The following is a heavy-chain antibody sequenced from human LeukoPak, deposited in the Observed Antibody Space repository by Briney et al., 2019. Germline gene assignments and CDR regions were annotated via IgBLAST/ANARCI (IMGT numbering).Heavy chain of an antibody. CDR3: AAGYSYGYGAFDI. J-gene: IGHJ3*02. CDR1: GFIFSNYA. CDR2: ISSSGSTI. V-gene: IGHV3-11*01. D-gene: IGHD5-18*01. Sequence: GGSLRLSCAASGFIFSNYALSWIRQAPGKGLEWVSYISSSGSTIYYADSVKGRFTISRDNAKNSLYLQMNSLRAEDTAVYYCAAGYSYGYGAFDIWGQGTMVTVSS.